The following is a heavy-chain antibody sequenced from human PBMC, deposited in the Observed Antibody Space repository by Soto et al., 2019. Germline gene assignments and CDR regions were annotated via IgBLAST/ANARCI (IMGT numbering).Heavy chain of an antibody. J-gene: IGHJ4*02. Sequence: GGSVRLSCSASVVTFSNACMIWVRQAPGKGLEWVGRIKRKSDGGTTDYAAPVKGRFTVSRDDSANTLYLQMDSLKIEDTAVYFCPVNVYLDYWGPGALVKVS. CDR2: IKRKSDGGTT. D-gene: IGHD2-2*02. V-gene: IGHV3-15*01. CDR3: PVNVYLDY. CDR1: VVTFSNAC.